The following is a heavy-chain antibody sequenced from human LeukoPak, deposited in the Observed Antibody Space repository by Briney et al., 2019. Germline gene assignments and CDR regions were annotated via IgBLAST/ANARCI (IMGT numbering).Heavy chain of an antibody. J-gene: IGHJ6*02. CDR2: IYSGGST. Sequence: GGSLRLSCAASGFTVSSNYMSWVRQAPGKGLEWVSVIYSGGSTYYADSVKGRFTISRHNSKNTLYLQMNSLRAEDTAVYYCARDLSRAPYYYGMDVWGQGTTVTVSS. CDR3: ARDLSRAPYYYGMDV. V-gene: IGHV3-53*04. CDR1: GFTVSSNY.